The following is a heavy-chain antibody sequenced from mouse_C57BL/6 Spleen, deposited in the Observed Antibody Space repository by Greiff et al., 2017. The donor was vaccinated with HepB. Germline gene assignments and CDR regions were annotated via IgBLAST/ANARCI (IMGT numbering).Heavy chain of an antibody. V-gene: IGHV1-77*01. CDR1: GYTFTDYY. Sequence: VQLQQPGAELVKPGASVKISCKASGYTFTDYYINWVKQRPGQGLEWIGKIGPGSGSTYYNEKFKGKATLTADKSSSTAYMQLSSLTSEDSAVYFCARSYYSNYDYAMDYWGQGTSVTVSS. J-gene: IGHJ4*01. CDR3: ARSYYSNYDYAMDY. D-gene: IGHD2-5*01. CDR2: IGPGSGST.